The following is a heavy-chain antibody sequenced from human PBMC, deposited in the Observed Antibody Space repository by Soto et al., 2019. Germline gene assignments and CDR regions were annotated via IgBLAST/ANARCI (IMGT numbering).Heavy chain of an antibody. CDR2: IWYDGSNK. V-gene: IGHV3-33*01. J-gene: IGHJ4*02. Sequence: QVQLVESGGGVVQPGRSLRLSCAASGIDFSTYGMHWVRQAPGKGPEWVAVIWYDGSNKYYADSVRGRFIISRDNSKSTLFLQLNSLRAEDTAVYYCARAVGPFDYWGQGTLVTVSS. D-gene: IGHD1-26*01. CDR3: ARAVGPFDY. CDR1: GIDFSTYG.